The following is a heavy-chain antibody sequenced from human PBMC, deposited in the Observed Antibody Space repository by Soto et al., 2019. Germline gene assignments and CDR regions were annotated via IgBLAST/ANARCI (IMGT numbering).Heavy chain of an antibody. D-gene: IGHD3-10*01. J-gene: IGHJ5*01. CDR2: IYSGGST. CDR1: GFTVSSNY. V-gene: IGHV3-66*01. CDR3: GIPTYGSGSYSDS. Sequence: PGGSLRLSCAASGFTVSSNYMTWVRQAPGKGLEWVSVIYSGGSTYYADSVKGRFTIPRDNSKNTLYLQMNSLRVEDTAVYYCGIPTYGSGSYSDSWGQGTPVTVSS.